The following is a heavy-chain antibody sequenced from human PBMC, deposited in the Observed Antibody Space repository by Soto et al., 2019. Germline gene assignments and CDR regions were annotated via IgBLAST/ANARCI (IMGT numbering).Heavy chain of an antibody. Sequence: QVQLVQSGAEVKKPGASVKVSCKASGYTFTSYYMNWLRQDPGQGLEWMGIINPSGGSTSYAQKFQGRVTMTRDTSTSTGYTELSSLRSEDTAVYYCARDRGAVAGNWFDPWGQGTLVTVSS. CDR2: INPSGGST. V-gene: IGHV1-46*01. D-gene: IGHD6-19*01. CDR1: GYTFTSYY. CDR3: ARDRGAVAGNWFDP. J-gene: IGHJ5*02.